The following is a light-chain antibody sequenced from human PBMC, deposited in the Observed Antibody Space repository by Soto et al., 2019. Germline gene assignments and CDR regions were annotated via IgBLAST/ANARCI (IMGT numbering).Light chain of an antibody. CDR2: DAS. J-gene: IGKJ2*01. Sequence: EIVLTQSPATLSLSPGERATLSCGASQTVVGGSIAWYQQRPGLAPRLVIRDASSRATGIPDRFSGSGSGADFTLTLSLLGTEDFSVYSCLRYGTAPDTCGQGTKLAIK. V-gene: IGKV3D-20*01. CDR3: LRYGTAPDT. CDR1: QTVVGGS.